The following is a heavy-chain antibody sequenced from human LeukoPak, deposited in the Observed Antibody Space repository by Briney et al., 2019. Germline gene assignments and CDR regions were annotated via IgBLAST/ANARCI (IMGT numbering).Heavy chain of an antibody. CDR2: IYYSGST. J-gene: IGHJ4*02. CDR3: ARGKFVLRFLEWFNRYFDY. V-gene: IGHV4-59*12. D-gene: IGHD3-3*01. CDR1: GGSISSYY. Sequence: SETLSLTCTVSGGSISSYYWSWIRQPPGKGLEWIGYIYYSGSTNYNPSLKSRVTISVDTSKNQFSLKLSSVTAADTAVYYCARGKFVLRFLEWFNRYFDYWGQGTLVTVSS.